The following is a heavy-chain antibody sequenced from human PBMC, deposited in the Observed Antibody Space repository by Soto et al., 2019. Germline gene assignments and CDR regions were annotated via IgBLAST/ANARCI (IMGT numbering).Heavy chain of an antibody. CDR1: GFTFSSYA. J-gene: IGHJ4*02. Sequence: PVGSLRLSCAASGFTFSSYAMSWVRQAPGKGLEWVSAISGSGGSTYYADSVKGRFTISRDNSKNTLYLQMNSLRAEDTAVYYWAKDLNYYGSGGYYGSGDYWGQGTLVTVSS. D-gene: IGHD3-10*01. V-gene: IGHV3-23*01. CDR2: ISGSGGST. CDR3: AKDLNYYGSGGYYGSGDY.